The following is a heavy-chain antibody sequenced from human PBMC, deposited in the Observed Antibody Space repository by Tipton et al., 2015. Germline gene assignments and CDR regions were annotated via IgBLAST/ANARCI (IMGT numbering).Heavy chain of an antibody. J-gene: IGHJ4*02. D-gene: IGHD2/OR15-2a*01. CDR3: ARESLLAYYFDY. CDR1: GGSISSYY. V-gene: IGHV4-4*07. Sequence: LRLSCTVSGGSISSYYWSWIRQPAGKGLEWIGRIYTSGSTNYNPSLKSRVTMSVDTPKNQFSLKLSSVTAADTAVYYCARESLLAYYFDYWGQGTLVTVSS. CDR2: IYTSGST.